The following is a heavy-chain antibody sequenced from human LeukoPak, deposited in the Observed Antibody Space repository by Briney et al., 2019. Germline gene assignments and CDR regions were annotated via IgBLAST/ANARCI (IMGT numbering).Heavy chain of an antibody. D-gene: IGHD3/OR15-3a*01. CDR1: GYYISSGYF. V-gene: IGHV4-38-2*01. CDR3: ARGTGYLAYYFYAMDV. Sequence: PSETLSLTCAVSGYYISSGYFWGWIRQPPGEGLEWIGSIEHSGRTYYNPSLKSRVTISADTTKNQLSLRLSSVTAADTAVYHCARGTGYLAYYFYAMDVWGKGTTVTVSS. J-gene: IGHJ6*04. CDR2: IEHSGRT.